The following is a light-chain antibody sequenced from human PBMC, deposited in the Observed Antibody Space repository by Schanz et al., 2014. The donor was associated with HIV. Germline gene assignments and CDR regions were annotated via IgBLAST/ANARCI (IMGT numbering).Light chain of an antibody. CDR2: DAS. CDR3: QQYGSSPL. CDR1: QSVTSNY. J-gene: IGKJ1*01. V-gene: IGKV3-20*01. Sequence: EIVMTQSPASLSVSPGEGATLSCRASQSVTSNYLAWYQQKPGQAPRLLIWDASNRATGIPARFSASGSGTEFTLTIGRLEPEDFAVYYCQQYGSSPLFGQGTKVEIK.